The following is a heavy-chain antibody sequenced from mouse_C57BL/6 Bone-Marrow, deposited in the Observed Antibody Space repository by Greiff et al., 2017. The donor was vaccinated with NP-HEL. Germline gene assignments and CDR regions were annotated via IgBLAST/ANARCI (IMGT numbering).Heavy chain of an antibody. D-gene: IGHD2-2*01. CDR2: ITHSGET. CDR1: GFPITSGYY. CDR3: AGGGYDGYWYFDV. J-gene: IGHJ1*03. V-gene: IGHV12-3*01. Sequence: VMLVESGPGLVKPSQSLFLTCSITGFPITSGYYWIWIRQSPGKPLEWMGYITHSGETFYNPSLPSPLSITREPSKTQFFLQLNSVTTEDTAMYYCAGGGYDGYWYFDVWGTGTTVTVSS.